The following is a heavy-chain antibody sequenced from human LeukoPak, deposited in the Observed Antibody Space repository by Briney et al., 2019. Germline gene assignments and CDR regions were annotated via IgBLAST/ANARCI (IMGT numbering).Heavy chain of an antibody. J-gene: IGHJ3*02. Sequence: GGSLRLSCAASGFTFSSYWMHWVRQAPGKGLVWVSRINSDGSSTSYADSVKGRFTISRDNAKNTLYLQMNSLRAEDTAVYYCAREGAIPLDAFDIWGQGTMVTVSS. D-gene: IGHD2-21*01. CDR2: INSDGSST. CDR1: GFTFSSYW. CDR3: AREGAIPLDAFDI. V-gene: IGHV3-74*01.